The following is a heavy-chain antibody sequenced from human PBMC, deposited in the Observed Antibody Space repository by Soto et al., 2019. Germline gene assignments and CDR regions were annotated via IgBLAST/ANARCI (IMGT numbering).Heavy chain of an antibody. Sequence: SETLSLTCTVSSAPVSSTTYTWGWIRQPPGKGLEWVASVYYGGRSYYNPSLNNRVTISVNTSKNKFSLKITSVTAADTAVNNCARLNGYCIRGSCHGHYAMDVWGQGTTVT. CDR2: VYYGGRS. CDR3: ARLNGYCIRGSCHGHYAMDV. V-gene: IGHV4-39*01. CDR1: SAPVSSTTYT. J-gene: IGHJ6*02. D-gene: IGHD2-15*01.